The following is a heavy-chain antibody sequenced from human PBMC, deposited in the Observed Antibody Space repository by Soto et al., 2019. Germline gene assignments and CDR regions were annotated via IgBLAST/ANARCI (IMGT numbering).Heavy chain of an antibody. CDR1: GFTFNNYG. V-gene: IGHV3-23*01. D-gene: IGHD2-15*01. J-gene: IGHJ4*02. CDR3: AKGRSCCDFDY. Sequence: EVQVLESGGGLVQPGGPLRLSCAASGFTFNNYGMSWVRQAPGKGLEWVSTVTNSGSGTSYADPVKGRFTISRDNSKSTLYLQMNSLRADDTAIYYCAKGRSCCDFDYWGQGTLVTVSS. CDR2: VTNSGSGT.